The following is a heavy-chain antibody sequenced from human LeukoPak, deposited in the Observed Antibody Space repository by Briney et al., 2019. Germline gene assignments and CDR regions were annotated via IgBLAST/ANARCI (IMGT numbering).Heavy chain of an antibody. Sequence: PSGTPSPPPPVSGGSLSGCSYYLGWVPPPPPKGPEWIGSIFYGGNTSYNPSLKSRVTISVDTSKNQFSLKVDSVTAADTAVFYCARHRSYYFDYWGQGMLVTVSS. D-gene: IGHD3-10*01. V-gene: IGHV4-39*01. CDR2: IFYGGNT. CDR3: ARHRSYYFDY. CDR1: GGSLSGCSYY. J-gene: IGHJ4*02.